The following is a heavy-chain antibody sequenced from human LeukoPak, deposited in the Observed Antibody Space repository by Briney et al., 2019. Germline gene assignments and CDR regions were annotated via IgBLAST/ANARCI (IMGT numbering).Heavy chain of an antibody. CDR1: GFTFSSYW. Sequence: GGSLRLSCAASGFTFSSYWMSWVRQAPGKGLEWVAFIRYDGSNKYYADSVKGRFTISRDNSKNTLYLQMNSLRAEDTAVYYCAKVQWELPPDDYWGQGTLVTVSS. CDR3: AKVQWELPPDDY. CDR2: IRYDGSNK. J-gene: IGHJ4*02. D-gene: IGHD1-26*01. V-gene: IGHV3-30*02.